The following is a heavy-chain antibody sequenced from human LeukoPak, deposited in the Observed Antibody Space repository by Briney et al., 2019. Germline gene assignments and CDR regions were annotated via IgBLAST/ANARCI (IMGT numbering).Heavy chain of an antibody. V-gene: IGHV4-59*01. CDR3: ARYSSSWYYYYGMDV. Sequence: SETLSLTCTVSGGSKSGNYWSWIRQPPGKGLEWIGYIYYSGSTNYNPSLKSRVTISVDTSKNQFSLKLSSVTAADTAVYYCARYSSSWYYYYGMDVWGQGTTVTVSS. CDR2: IYYSGST. CDR1: GGSKSGNY. D-gene: IGHD6-13*01. J-gene: IGHJ6*02.